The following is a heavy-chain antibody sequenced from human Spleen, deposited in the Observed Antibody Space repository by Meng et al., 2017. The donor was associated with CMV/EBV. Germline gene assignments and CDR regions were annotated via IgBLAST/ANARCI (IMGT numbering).Heavy chain of an antibody. D-gene: IGHD3-10*02. CDR2: IHYSGSI. Sequence: SETLSLTCTVSGGSISRSDYYWGWIRQPPGKGLEWIGSIHYSGSIYYNPSLKSRVTISEDTSKNQFSLKLNSVTAADTAVYYCARGYVLHTPLDVWGQGTTVTVSS. CDR3: ARGYVLHTPLDV. V-gene: IGHV4-39*07. CDR1: GGSISRSDYY. J-gene: IGHJ6*02.